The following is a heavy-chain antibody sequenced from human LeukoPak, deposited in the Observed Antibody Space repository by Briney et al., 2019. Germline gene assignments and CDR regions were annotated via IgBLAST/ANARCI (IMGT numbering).Heavy chain of an antibody. CDR1: GYSFTSYW. V-gene: IGHV5-51*01. CDR3: ARPRGYCSSTSCYLAY. CDR2: IYPDDSDT. Sequence: GESLKISCKGSGYSFTSYWIGWVRQMPGKGLEWMGIIYPDDSDTRYSPSFQGQVTISADKSISTAYLQWSSLKASDTAMYYCARPRGYCSSTSCYLAYWGQGTLVTVSS. D-gene: IGHD2-2*01. J-gene: IGHJ4*02.